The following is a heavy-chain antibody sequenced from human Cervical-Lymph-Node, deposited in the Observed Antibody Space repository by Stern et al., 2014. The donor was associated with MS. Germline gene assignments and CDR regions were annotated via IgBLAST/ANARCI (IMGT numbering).Heavy chain of an antibody. V-gene: IGHV3-33*01. Sequence: VQLVESGGGVVQPGRSLRLSCAASGFTFSSYGMHWVRQAPGKGLEWVAVIWYDGSNKYYADSVKGRFTISRDNSKNTLYLQMNSLRAEDTAVYYCAREGCPMVARCYFDYWGQGTLVTVSS. CDR1: GFTFSSYG. CDR2: IWYDGSNK. J-gene: IGHJ4*02. CDR3: AREGCPMVARCYFDY. D-gene: IGHD2-15*01.